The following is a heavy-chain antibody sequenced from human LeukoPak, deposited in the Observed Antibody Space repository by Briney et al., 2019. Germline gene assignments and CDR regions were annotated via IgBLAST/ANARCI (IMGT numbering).Heavy chain of an antibody. CDR1: GDSVSTNSAA. CDR3: ARDKTYYYDSSGSNDFDY. D-gene: IGHD3-22*01. V-gene: IGHV6-1*01. CDR2: TYYRSKWYN. Sequence: SQTLSLTCAISGDSVSTNSAAWNWIRQSPSRGLEWLGRTYYRSKWYNDYAVSVISRITINPDTSKNQFSLQLSSVTPEDTAVYYCARDKTYYYDSSGSNDFDYWGQGTLVTVSS. J-gene: IGHJ4*02.